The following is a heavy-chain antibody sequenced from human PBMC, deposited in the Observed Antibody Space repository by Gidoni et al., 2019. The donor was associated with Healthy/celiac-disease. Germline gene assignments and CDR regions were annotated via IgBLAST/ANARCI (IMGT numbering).Heavy chain of an antibody. CDR2: IYYSGST. CDR3: AREALTSYYYGMDV. Sequence: QVQLQESGPGLVQPSQTLSLTCTVSGGSISSGGYYWSWIRQHPGKGLEWIGYIYYSGSTYYNPSLKSRVTISVDTSKNQFSLKLSSVTAADTAVYYCAREALTSYYYGMDVWGQGTTVTVSS. CDR1: GGSISSGGYY. V-gene: IGHV4-31*03. J-gene: IGHJ6*02.